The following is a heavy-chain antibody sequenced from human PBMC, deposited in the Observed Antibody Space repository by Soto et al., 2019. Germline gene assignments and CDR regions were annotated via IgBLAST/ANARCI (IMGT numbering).Heavy chain of an antibody. J-gene: IGHJ6*02. CDR1: GGTFSNYA. Sequence: SGKVSFKASGGTFSNYAISWVRQAPGRGLEWMGGIIPIFNTANYAQKFQGRVTITADKSTSTAYMELSSLRSEDTAVYYCARGLVVPAGIRYYYYGMDVWGQGTTVTVSS. CDR2: IIPIFNTA. V-gene: IGHV1-69*06. CDR3: ARGLVVPAGIRYYYYGMDV. D-gene: IGHD2-2*01.